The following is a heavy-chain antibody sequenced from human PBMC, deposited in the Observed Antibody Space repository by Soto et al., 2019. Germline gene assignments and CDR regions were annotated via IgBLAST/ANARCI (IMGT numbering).Heavy chain of an antibody. CDR2: IYYSGAT. D-gene: IGHD4-17*01. V-gene: IGHV4-31*03. J-gene: IGHJ6*02. Sequence: QVQLQESGPGLVKPSQTLSLTCTVSGGSISSVGYYWTWIRQHPGKGLEWIGYIYYSGATYYNPSLKSRVTRSVDTSKNQFSMKLSSVTAADTAVYYWARVLLTVRHGMDVWGQGTTVTVSS. CDR3: ARVLLTVRHGMDV. CDR1: GGSISSVGYY.